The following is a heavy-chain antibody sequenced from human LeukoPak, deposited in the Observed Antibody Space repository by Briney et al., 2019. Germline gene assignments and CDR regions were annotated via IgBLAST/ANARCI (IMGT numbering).Heavy chain of an antibody. D-gene: IGHD4-23*01. CDR2: INTNTGNP. J-gene: IGHJ3*02. CDR3: ARVFFNSASPDDDAFDI. Sequence: ASVKVSCKASGYTLTTYAMNWVRQAPGQGLEWMGWINTNTGNPTYAQGFTGRVVFSLDTSISTTYLQISRLKAEDTAIYFCARVFFNSASPDDDAFDIWGQGTMVTVSS. V-gene: IGHV7-4-1*02. CDR1: GYTLTTYA.